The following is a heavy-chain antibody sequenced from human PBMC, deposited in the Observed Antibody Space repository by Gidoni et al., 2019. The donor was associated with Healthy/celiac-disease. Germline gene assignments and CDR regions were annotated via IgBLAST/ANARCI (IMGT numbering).Heavy chain of an antibody. D-gene: IGHD1-26*01. V-gene: IGHV1-18*01. Sequence: QVQLVQSGAEVKKPGASVKVSFKASGYTFTSYGISWVRQAPGQGLEWMGWISAYIGHTNYAQKLQGRVTMTTDTSTSTAYMELRSLRSDDTAVYYCAQLMVVGATSYYYGMDVWGQGTTVTVSS. CDR2: ISAYIGHT. CDR1: GYTFTSYG. J-gene: IGHJ6*02. CDR3: AQLMVVGATSYYYGMDV.